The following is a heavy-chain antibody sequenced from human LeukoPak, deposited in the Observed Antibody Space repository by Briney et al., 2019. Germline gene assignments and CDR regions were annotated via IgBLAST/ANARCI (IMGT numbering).Heavy chain of an antibody. CDR2: VYYSGST. Sequence: PSETLSLTCTVSDGSISSHYWSWIRQPPGKGLEWIGYVYYSGSTNYNPALKSRVTISVDTSKNQFSLKLSSVTAADTAVYYCARQRGGYCSGGSYYPSRTYYYYYYMDVCGKGTTVTVSS. CDR1: DGSISSHY. D-gene: IGHD2-15*01. J-gene: IGHJ6*03. V-gene: IGHV4-59*08. CDR3: ARQRGGYCSGGSYYPSRTYYYYYYMDV.